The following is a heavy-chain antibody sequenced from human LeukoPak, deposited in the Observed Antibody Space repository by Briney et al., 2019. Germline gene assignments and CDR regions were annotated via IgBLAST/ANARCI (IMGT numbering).Heavy chain of an antibody. J-gene: IGHJ4*02. CDR2: IYYSGST. Sequence: PSETLSLTCTVSGGSISSYYWSWIRQPPGKGLEWIGYIYYSGSTNYNPSLKSRVTISVDTSKNQFSLKLSSVTAADTAVYYCARVAFWSPADQIDYWGQGTLVTVSS. V-gene: IGHV4-59*12. CDR1: GGSISSYY. CDR3: ARVAFWSPADQIDY. D-gene: IGHD3-3*01.